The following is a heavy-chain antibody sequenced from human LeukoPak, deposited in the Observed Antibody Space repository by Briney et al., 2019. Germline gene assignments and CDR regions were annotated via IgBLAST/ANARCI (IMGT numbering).Heavy chain of an antibody. CDR1: GGTFSSYA. D-gene: IGHD2-2*02. J-gene: IGHJ4*02. V-gene: IGHV1-69*05. CDR2: IIPIFGTA. Sequence: GASVKVSCKASGGTFSSYAISWVRQAPEQGLEWMGGIIPIFGTANYAQKFQGRVTITTDESTSTAYMELSSLRSEDTAVYYCAAITHRLYQLLYINWGQGTLVTVSS. CDR3: AAITHRLYQLLYIN.